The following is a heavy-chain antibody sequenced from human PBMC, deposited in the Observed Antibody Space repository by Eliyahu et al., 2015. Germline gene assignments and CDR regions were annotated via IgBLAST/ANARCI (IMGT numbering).Heavy chain of an antibody. CDR1: GFTFSSFW. J-gene: IGHJ6*02. Sequence: EVQLVESGGGLVQPGGSLRLSCAASGFTFSSFWMHWGRQGPGKGLEWVANIKQDGSAKYYVDAVKGRFTISRDNAKNSLYLQMNSLRAEDTAVYYCVRAMGVWGQGTTVTVSS. V-gene: IGHV3-7*01. CDR2: IKQDGSAK. CDR3: VRAMGV.